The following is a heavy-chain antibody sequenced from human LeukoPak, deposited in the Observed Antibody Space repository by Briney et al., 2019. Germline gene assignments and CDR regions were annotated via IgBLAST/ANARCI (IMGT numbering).Heavy chain of an antibody. CDR2: ILTSGST. CDR1: GGSISSYH. Sequence: SETLSLICTVSGGSISSYHWSWVRQPPGKGLEWIGYILTSGSTNYNPSLKSRLTISVDTSTNQFTLKLSSVTAADTAVYYCARVRVSGSYLYYFDYWGQGTLVTVSS. J-gene: IGHJ4*02. CDR3: ARVRVSGSYLYYFDY. V-gene: IGHV4-4*09. D-gene: IGHD1-26*01.